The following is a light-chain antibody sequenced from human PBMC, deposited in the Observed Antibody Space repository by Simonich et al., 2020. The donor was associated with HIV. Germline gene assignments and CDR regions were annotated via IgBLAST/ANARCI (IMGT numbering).Light chain of an antibody. V-gene: IGKV1-5*03. CDR3: QQYNSYWT. CDR1: QSISSL. J-gene: IGKJ1*01. Sequence: DIQMTQSPSTLSASVGEKVTITCQASQSISSLLAWYQQKPGKAPSLLIYKASSLESGVPSRFSGSGSGTEFTLTISSLQPDDFATYYCQQYNSYWTFGQGTKVEIK. CDR2: KAS.